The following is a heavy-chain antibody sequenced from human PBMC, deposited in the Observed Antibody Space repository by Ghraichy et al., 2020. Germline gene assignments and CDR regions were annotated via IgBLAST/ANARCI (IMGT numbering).Heavy chain of an antibody. Sequence: GGSLRLSCAASGFTFSSYSMNWVRQAPGKGLEWVSSISSSSTYIYYADSLKGRFTISRDNAKNSLYLQMNSLRAEDTAVYYCATELNWGDGFDIWGQGTMVTVSS. J-gene: IGHJ3*02. CDR2: ISSSSTYI. V-gene: IGHV3-21*01. CDR1: GFTFSSYS. CDR3: ATELNWGDGFDI. D-gene: IGHD7-27*01.